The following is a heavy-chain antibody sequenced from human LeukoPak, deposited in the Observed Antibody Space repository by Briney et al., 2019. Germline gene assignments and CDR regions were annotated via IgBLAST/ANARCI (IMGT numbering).Heavy chain of an antibody. CDR3: ARMALRWFDP. CDR2: IYYNEGT. D-gene: IGHD5-24*01. V-gene: IGHV4-39*07. J-gene: IGHJ5*02. Sequence: SETLSLTCTVSGDSISSRSYYWGWIRQPPGKGLEWICSIYYNEGTYYNPSLKSRVTISVDTSKNQFSLKLSSVTAADTAVYYCARMALRWFDPWGQGTLVTVSS. CDR1: GDSISSRSYY.